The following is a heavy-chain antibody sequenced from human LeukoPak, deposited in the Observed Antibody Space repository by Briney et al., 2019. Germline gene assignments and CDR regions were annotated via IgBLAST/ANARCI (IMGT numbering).Heavy chain of an antibody. Sequence: GGSLRLSCAASGFTLSSYAMHWVRQAPGKGLEYVSAISSNGGSTYYANSVKGRFTISRDNSKNTLYLQMGSLRAEDMAVYYCARVYGGSYEDYWGQGTLVTVSS. CDR3: ARVYGGSYEDY. CDR1: GFTLSSYA. D-gene: IGHD1-26*01. CDR2: ISSNGGST. V-gene: IGHV3-64*01. J-gene: IGHJ4*02.